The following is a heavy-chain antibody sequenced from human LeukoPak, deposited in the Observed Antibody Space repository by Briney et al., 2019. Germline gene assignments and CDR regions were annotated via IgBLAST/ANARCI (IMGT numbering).Heavy chain of an antibody. V-gene: IGHV3-23*01. CDR3: NDPFDY. CDR2: ISASGDST. J-gene: IGHJ4*02. Sequence: GGSMRLSCAASGFTFSSYAMSWVRQAPGKGLEWVSVISASGDSTYYADSVKGRFTISRDNSKNTLYLQMNSLRAEDTAVYYCNDPFDYWGQGTLVTVSS. CDR1: GFTFSSYA. D-gene: IGHD1-1*01.